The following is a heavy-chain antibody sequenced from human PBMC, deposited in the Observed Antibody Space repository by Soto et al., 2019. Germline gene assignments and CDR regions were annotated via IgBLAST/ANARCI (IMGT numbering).Heavy chain of an antibody. D-gene: IGHD5-18*01. Sequence: PSETLSLTCTVSGGSISSGDYYWSWIRQPPGKGLEWIGYIYYSGSTYYNPSLKSRVTISVDTSKNQFSLKLSSVTAADTAVYYCARDRRWLQLGFDYWGQGTLVTVSS. V-gene: IGHV4-30-4*01. CDR2: IYYSGST. CDR1: GGSISSGDYY. CDR3: ARDRRWLQLGFDY. J-gene: IGHJ4*02.